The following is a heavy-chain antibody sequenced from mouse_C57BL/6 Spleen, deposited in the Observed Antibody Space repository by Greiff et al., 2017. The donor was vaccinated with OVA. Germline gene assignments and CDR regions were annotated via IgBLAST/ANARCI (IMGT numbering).Heavy chain of an antibody. J-gene: IGHJ2*01. Sequence: VQLQQSGAELAKPGASVKLSCKASGYTFTSYWMHWVKQRPGKGLEWIGYINPSGGYTKYKQKFKDKATLTADKSSSTAYMQLSSLTSEDSAVYYCARWDEGVFDYWGQGTTLTVSS. CDR2: INPSGGYT. V-gene: IGHV1-7*01. CDR3: ARWDEGVFDY. CDR1: GYTFTSYW. D-gene: IGHD4-1*01.